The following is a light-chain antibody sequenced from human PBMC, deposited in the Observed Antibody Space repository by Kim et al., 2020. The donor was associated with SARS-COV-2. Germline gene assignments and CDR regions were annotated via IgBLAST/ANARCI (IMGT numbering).Light chain of an antibody. CDR1: KLGDKY. Sequence: SYELTQPPSVSVSTGQTVTIPCSGDKLGDKYSSWYQQQPGQAPVLVIYQDTKRPSGIPERFSGSNSGNTATLTISGAQAMDEADYYCQAWDNTWVFGGGT. CDR2: QDT. CDR3: QAWDNTWV. V-gene: IGLV3-1*01. J-gene: IGLJ3*02.